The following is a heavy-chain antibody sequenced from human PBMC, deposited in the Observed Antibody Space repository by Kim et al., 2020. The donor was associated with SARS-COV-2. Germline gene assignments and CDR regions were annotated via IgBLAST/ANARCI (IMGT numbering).Heavy chain of an antibody. CDR2: ISTSGSYT. CDR1: GFTFSDYS. Sequence: GGSLRLSCAASGFTFSDYSMNWVRQAPGKGLEWVSSISTSGSYTYYADLVKGRFTIPRDNAKNSLYLQMNSLRAEDTAVYYCARVSWHQPLHYWGRGTLVTLSS. V-gene: IGHV3-21*01. J-gene: IGHJ4*02. CDR3: ARVSWHQPLHY.